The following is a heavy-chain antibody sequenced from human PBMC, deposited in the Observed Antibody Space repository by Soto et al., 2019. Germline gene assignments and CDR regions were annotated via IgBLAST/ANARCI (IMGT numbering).Heavy chain of an antibody. Sequence: ASVKVSCKASGGTFSSYAISWVRQAPGQGLEWMGGIIPIFGTANYAQKFQGRVTITADESTSTAYMELSSLRSEDTAVYYCARDSSGWYYFDYWGQGTLVTVSS. V-gene: IGHV1-69*13. D-gene: IGHD6-19*01. CDR3: ARDSSGWYYFDY. CDR1: GGTFSSYA. J-gene: IGHJ4*02. CDR2: IIPIFGTA.